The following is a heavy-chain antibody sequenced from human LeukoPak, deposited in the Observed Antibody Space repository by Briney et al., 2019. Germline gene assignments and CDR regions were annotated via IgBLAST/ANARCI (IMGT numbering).Heavy chain of an antibody. CDR2: ISWNSGSI. D-gene: IGHD4-17*01. J-gene: IGHJ4*02. CDR3: AKGPSGDPLDY. Sequence: SLRLSCAASGFTFDDYAMHWARQAPGKGLEWVSGISWNSGSIGYADSVKGRFTISRDNAKNSLYLQMNSLRAEDTALYYCAKGPSGDPLDYWGQGTLVTVSS. CDR1: GFTFDDYA. V-gene: IGHV3-9*01.